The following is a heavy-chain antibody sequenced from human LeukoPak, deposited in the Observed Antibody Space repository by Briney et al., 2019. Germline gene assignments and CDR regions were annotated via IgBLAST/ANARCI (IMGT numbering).Heavy chain of an antibody. CDR2: ISDDGSKK. J-gene: IGHJ4*02. Sequence: SGRSLRLSCAASGFTFSRSGMHWVRQAPGKGLEWVALISDDGSKKNYADSVKGRFTISRDNSKNTLYLQMNSLRAEDTAVFYCAKNSDRDGYNDYFDYWGLGTLVTVSS. D-gene: IGHD5-24*01. CDR1: GFTFSRSG. V-gene: IGHV3-30*18. CDR3: AKNSDRDGYNDYFDY.